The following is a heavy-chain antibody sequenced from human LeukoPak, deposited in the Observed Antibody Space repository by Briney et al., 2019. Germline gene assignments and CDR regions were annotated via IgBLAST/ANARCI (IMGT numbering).Heavy chain of an antibody. Sequence: PGGSLRLSCAASGFTFSSYAMSCVRQAPGGGLEWVSAISGGGGSTYYADSVKGRFTISTDNSKNTLYLQMNSLRAEDTAVYYCAKDRYSSGWYFFDYWGQGTLVTVSS. CDR2: ISGGGGST. D-gene: IGHD6-19*01. CDR3: AKDRYSSGWYFFDY. V-gene: IGHV3-23*01. J-gene: IGHJ4*02. CDR1: GFTFSSYA.